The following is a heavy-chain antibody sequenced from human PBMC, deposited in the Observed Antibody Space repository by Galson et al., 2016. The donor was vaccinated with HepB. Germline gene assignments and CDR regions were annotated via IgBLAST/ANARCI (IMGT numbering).Heavy chain of an antibody. Sequence: ETLSLTCTVSGASISRSSYYWGWIRQPPEKGLEWIGSIYSSGTTYYNPSLQSRLTISVDTSKKQFSLKLTSVTAADTAVYYCVRGPGRITISGVVITYFQHWGQGTLVTVSS. CDR3: VRGPGRITISGVVITYFQH. J-gene: IGHJ1*01. CDR1: GASISRSSYY. V-gene: IGHV4-39*01. CDR2: IYSSGTT. D-gene: IGHD3-3*01.